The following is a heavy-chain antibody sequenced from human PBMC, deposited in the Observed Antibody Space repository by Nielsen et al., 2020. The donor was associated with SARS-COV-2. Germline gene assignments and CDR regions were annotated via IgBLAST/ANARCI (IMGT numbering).Heavy chain of an antibody. Sequence: SEILSLTCTVSGGSISSSSYYWGWIRQPPGKGLEWIGSIYYSGSTYYNPSLKSRVTISVDTSKNQFSLKLSSVTAADTAVYYCARGVYCSGGSCLNTPFDYWGQGTLVTVSS. CDR3: ARGVYCSGGSCLNTPFDY. D-gene: IGHD2-15*01. CDR2: IYYSGST. V-gene: IGHV4-39*07. J-gene: IGHJ4*02. CDR1: GGSISSSSYY.